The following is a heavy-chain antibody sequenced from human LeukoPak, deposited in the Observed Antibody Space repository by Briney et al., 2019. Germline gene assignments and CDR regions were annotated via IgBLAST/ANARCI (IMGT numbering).Heavy chain of an antibody. V-gene: IGHV3-33*06. CDR3: AKDLLERELVLDY. CDR1: GFTFSSYG. D-gene: IGHD6-6*01. Sequence: GGSLRLSCAASGFTFSSYGMHWVRQAPGKGLEWVAVIWYDGSNKYYADSVKGRFTIPRDNSKNTLYLQMNSLRAEHTAVYYCAKDLLERELVLDYWGQGTLVTVSS. CDR2: IWYDGSNK. J-gene: IGHJ4*02.